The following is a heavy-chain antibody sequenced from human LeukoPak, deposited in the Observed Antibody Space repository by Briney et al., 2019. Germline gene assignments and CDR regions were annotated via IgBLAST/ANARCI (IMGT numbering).Heavy chain of an antibody. CDR2: ISAYNGNT. V-gene: IGHV1-18*01. Sequence: GASVKVSCKASGYTFTSYGISWVRQAPGQGLEWMGWISAYNGNTNYAQKLQGRVTMTTDTSTSTAYMELRSLRSDDTAVYYCARYLYSSSRRNWFDPWGQGTLVTVSS. J-gene: IGHJ5*02. CDR1: GYTFTSYG. CDR3: ARYLYSSSRRNWFDP. D-gene: IGHD6-13*01.